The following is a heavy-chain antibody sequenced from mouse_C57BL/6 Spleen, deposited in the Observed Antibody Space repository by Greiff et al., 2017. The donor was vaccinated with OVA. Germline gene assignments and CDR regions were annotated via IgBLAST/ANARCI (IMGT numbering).Heavy chain of an antibody. CDR2: ILPGSGST. Sequence: VQLQQSGAELMKPGASVKLSCKATGYTFTGYWIEWVKQRPGHGLEWIGEILPGSGSTNYNEKFKGKATFTADTSSNTAYMQLSSLTTEDSAIYYCARRESDDGLSYWYFDVWGTGTTVTVSS. CDR3: ARRESDDGLSYWYFDV. CDR1: GYTFTGYW. D-gene: IGHD2-3*01. J-gene: IGHJ1*03. V-gene: IGHV1-9*01.